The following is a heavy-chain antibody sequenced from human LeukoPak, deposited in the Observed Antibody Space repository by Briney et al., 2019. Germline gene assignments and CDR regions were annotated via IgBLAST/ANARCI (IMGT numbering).Heavy chain of an antibody. CDR1: GFTFDDYA. CDR2: ISWNSGSI. V-gene: IGHV3-9*01. CDR3: AKGRHYDSSGHIDY. Sequence: PGRSLRLSYAASGFTFDDYAMHWVRQAPGKGLEWVSGISWNSGSIGYADSVKGRFTISRDNAKNSLYLQMNSLRAEDTALYYCAKGRHYDSSGHIDYWGQGTLVTVSS. J-gene: IGHJ4*02. D-gene: IGHD3-22*01.